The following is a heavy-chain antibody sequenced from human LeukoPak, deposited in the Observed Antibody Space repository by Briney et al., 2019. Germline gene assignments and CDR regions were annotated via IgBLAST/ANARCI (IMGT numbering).Heavy chain of an antibody. J-gene: IGHJ3*02. CDR3: ARDPTLLGYCSGGSCQSAFDI. V-gene: IGHV3-21*01. CDR2: ISSSSSYI. D-gene: IGHD2-15*01. Sequence: PGGSLRLSCAASGFTFSSYSMNWVRQAPGKGLEWVSSISSSSSYIYYADSVKGRFTISRDNAKNSLYLQVNSLRAEDTAVYYCARDPTLLGYCSGGSCQSAFDIWGQGTMVTVSS. CDR1: GFTFSSYS.